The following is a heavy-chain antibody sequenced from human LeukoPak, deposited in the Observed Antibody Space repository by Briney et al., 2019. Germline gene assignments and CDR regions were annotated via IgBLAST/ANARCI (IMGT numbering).Heavy chain of an antibody. D-gene: IGHD3-9*01. CDR3: ARFDNDYGDY. V-gene: IGHV4-59*08. CDR2: KFHSGST. J-gene: IGHJ4*02. Sequence: KPSETLSLTCTVSGGSISSYYWSWIRQPPGKGLEWIGSKFHSGSTYYNPSLKSRLTISLDTSKNQFSLKLSSVTAADTAVYYCARFDNDYGDYWGQGTLVTVSS. CDR1: GGSISSYY.